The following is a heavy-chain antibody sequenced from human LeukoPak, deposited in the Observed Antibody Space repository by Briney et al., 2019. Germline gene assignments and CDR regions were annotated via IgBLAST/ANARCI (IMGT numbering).Heavy chain of an antibody. J-gene: IGHJ4*02. V-gene: IGHV3-11*04. D-gene: IGHD6-13*01. CDR1: GFTFSDYY. Sequence: GGSLRLSCAASGFTFSDYYMSWIRQAPGKGLEWVSYISSSGSTIYYADSVKGRFTISRDNAKNSLYLLMNSLRAEDTAVYYCARDAYSSSWYFDYWGQGTLVTVSS. CDR2: ISSSGSTI. CDR3: ARDAYSSSWYFDY.